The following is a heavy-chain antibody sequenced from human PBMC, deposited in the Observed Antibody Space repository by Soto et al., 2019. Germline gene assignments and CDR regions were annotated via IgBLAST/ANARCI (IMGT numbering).Heavy chain of an antibody. J-gene: IGHJ5*02. CDR3: ASPKIAFYNWFDP. CDR2: MYHSGST. V-gene: IGHV4-30-2*01. Sequence: PSETLSLTCAVSGGSISSGGYSWSWIRQPPGMGLEWIGYMYHSGSTNYNPSLKSRVTISVDTSKNQFSLKLSSVTAADTAVYYCASPKIAFYNWFDPWGQGTLVTVSS. D-gene: IGHD3-3*02. CDR1: GGSISSGGYS.